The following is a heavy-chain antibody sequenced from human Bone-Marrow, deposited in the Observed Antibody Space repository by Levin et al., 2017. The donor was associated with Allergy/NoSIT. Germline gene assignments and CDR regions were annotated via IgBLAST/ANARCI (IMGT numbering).Heavy chain of an antibody. J-gene: IGHJ4*02. D-gene: IGHD6-19*01. V-gene: IGHV3-21*01. CDR2: ISSSSSYI. Sequence: PGESLKISCAASGFTFSSYSMNWVRQAPGKGLEWVSSISSSSSYIYYADSVKGRFTISRDNAKNSLYLQMNSLRAEDTAVYYCARLGIIAVAGRGTGYWGQGTLVTVSS. CDR3: ARLGIIAVAGRGTGY. CDR1: GFTFSSYS.